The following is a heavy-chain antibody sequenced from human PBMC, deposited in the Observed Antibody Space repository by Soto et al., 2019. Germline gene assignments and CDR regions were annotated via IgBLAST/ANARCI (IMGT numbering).Heavy chain of an antibody. CDR2: IYYSGST. CDR1: GGSISSGGYY. CDR3: ALAAAAAVGGKSFDY. J-gene: IGHJ4*02. D-gene: IGHD6-13*01. Sequence: SETLSLTCTVSGGSISSGGYYWSWIRQHPGKGLEWIGYIYYSGSTYYNPSLKSRVTISVDTSKNQFSLKLSSVTAADTAVYYCALAAAAAVGGKSFDYWGQGTLVTVSS. V-gene: IGHV4-31*03.